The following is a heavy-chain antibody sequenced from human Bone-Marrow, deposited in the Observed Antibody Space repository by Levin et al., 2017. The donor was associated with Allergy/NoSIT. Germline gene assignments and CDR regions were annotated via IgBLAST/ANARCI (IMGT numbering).Heavy chain of an antibody. V-gene: IGHV4-30-4*01. CDR3: ARDGRYYDFWSGYQGAYYGMDG. J-gene: IGHJ6*02. D-gene: IGHD3-3*01. CDR2: IYYSGST. Sequence: SETLSLTCTVSGGSISSGDYYWSWIRQPPGKGLEWIGYIYYSGSTYYNPSLKSRVTISVDTSKNQFSLKLSSVTAADTAVYYCARDGRYYDFWSGYQGAYYGMDGWGQGTTVTVSS. CDR1: GGSISSGDYY.